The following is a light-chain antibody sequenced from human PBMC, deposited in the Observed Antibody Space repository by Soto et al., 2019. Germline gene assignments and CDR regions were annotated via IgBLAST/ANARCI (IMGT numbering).Light chain of an antibody. J-gene: IGKJ1*01. CDR3: QQYYSPPWT. V-gene: IGKV4-1*01. CDR2: WAS. Sequence: DIVVTQSPESLAVSLGERATINCRSSQSLLLSSSHENCLAWYQQKPGQPPRLLIYWASTRESGVPDRFSGSGYGTNFTLTISSLQAEDVAFYYCQQYYSPPWTFGHGTKVEIK. CDR1: QSLLLSSSHENC.